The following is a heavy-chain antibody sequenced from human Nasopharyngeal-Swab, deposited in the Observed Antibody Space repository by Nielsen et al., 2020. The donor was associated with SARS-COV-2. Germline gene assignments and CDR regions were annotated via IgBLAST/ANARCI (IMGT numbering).Heavy chain of an antibody. D-gene: IGHD3-16*02. Sequence: GESLKISCAASGFTFSGSAMHWVRQASGKGLEWVGRIRSKANSYATAYAASVKGRFTISRDDSKNTAYLQMNSLKTEDTAVYYCTTESVWGSYRYLGYYYYYGMDVWGQGTTVTVSS. CDR1: GFTFSGSA. CDR2: IRSKANSYAT. J-gene: IGHJ6*02. CDR3: TTESVWGSYRYLGYYYYYGMDV. V-gene: IGHV3-73*01.